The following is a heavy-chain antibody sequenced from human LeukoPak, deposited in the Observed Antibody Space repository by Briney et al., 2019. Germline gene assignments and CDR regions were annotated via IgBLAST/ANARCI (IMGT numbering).Heavy chain of an antibody. D-gene: IGHD2-8*01. CDR3: ARTDSGVIMLYTTRSAF. CDR2: INQDGSEK. J-gene: IGHJ4*02. Sequence: GGSLRLSCVASGFTFNLHWMSWVRQAPGKGLEWVANINQDGSEKYYLDSVRGRFTISRDNAKNLLYLQMNSLRAEDTAVYYCARTDSGVIMLYTTRSAFWGQGTLVTVSS. V-gene: IGHV3-7*01. CDR1: GFTFNLHW.